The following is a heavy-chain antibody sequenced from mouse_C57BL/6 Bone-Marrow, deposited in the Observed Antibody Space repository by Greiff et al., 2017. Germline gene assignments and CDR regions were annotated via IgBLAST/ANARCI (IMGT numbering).Heavy chain of an antibody. J-gene: IGHJ3*01. CDR2: IYPRSGNT. V-gene: IGHV1-81*01. CDR1: GYTFTSYG. CDR3: ARESTYALLTY. D-gene: IGHD5-1*01. Sequence: VKLMESGAELARPGASVKLSCKASGYTFTSYGISWVKQRTGQGLEWIGEIYPRSGNTYYNEKFKGKGTLTAEKSSSTAYMQLSSLTSADSAVYFCARESTYALLTYWGQGTLVTVSA.